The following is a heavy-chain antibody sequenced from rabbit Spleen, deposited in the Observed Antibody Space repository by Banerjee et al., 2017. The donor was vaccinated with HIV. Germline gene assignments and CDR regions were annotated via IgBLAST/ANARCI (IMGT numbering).Heavy chain of an antibody. CDR1: GFSFSSGYD. CDR3: ARDLVAVIGWNFSL. J-gene: IGHJ6*01. V-gene: IGHV1S40*01. CDR2: IYTGSSGST. D-gene: IGHD1-1*01. Sequence: QQLVESGGGLVKPGASLTLTCTASGFSFSSGYDMCWVRQAPGKGLEWIACIYTGSSGSTYYATWAKGRFTISKTSTTVTLQMTSLTAADTATYFCARDLVAVIGWNFSLWGPGTLVTVS.